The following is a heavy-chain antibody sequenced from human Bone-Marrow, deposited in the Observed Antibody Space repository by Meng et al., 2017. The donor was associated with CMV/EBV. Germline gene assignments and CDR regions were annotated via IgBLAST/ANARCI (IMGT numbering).Heavy chain of an antibody. Sequence: GESLKISCAASGFTFSSYAMSWVRQAPGKGLEWVSAISGSGGSTYYADSVKGRFTISRDNSKNTLYLQMNSLRAEDTAVYYCAKFRLDITIFGVVTSAGFDYWGQGTLVTFSS. D-gene: IGHD3-3*01. CDR1: GFTFSSYA. CDR2: ISGSGGST. V-gene: IGHV3-23*01. J-gene: IGHJ4*02. CDR3: AKFRLDITIFGVVTSAGFDY.